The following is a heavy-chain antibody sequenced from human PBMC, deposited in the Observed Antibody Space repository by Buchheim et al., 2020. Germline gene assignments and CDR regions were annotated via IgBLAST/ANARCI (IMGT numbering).Heavy chain of an antibody. CDR3: AREDSSHFGHGPLDF. J-gene: IGHJ4*02. Sequence: VQLVQTGTVVKKSGDSLRISCEASGYTFSSYWIAWVRHKPGKGLEWMGTVYPGDSDAKYGPSFQGQVTISDDKSLRTAYLEISSLEASDTAIYYCAREDSSHFGHGPLDFWGQGTL. CDR2: VYPGDSDA. V-gene: IGHV5-51*01. CDR1: GYTFSSYW. D-gene: IGHD3-3*01.